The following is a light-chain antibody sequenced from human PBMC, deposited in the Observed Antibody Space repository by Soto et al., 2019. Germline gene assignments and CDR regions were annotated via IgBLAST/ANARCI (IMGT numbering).Light chain of an antibody. CDR2: DVS. V-gene: IGLV2-14*03. CDR1: SSDVGGYNY. J-gene: IGLJ1*01. CDR3: SSFTNRRTYV. Sequence: QSVLTQPASVSGSPGQSITISCTGTSSDVGGYNYVSWYQHHPGKAPKLMIYDVSNRPSGVSNRFSGSKSGNTASLTISGLQAEDEADYYCSSFTNRRTYVFGTGTKVTVL.